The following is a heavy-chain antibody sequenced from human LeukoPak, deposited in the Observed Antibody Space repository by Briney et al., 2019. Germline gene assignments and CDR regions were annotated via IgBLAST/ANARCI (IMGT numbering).Heavy chain of an antibody. Sequence: SETLSLTCTVSGGSISGYYWSWIRQPPGKGPEWMGYIYYSGSTDYNPSLKSRVTMSVDTSKNQFSLKLSSVTTADTAVYYCARSILHSGGSCCWYYFDYWGQGTLVTVSS. CDR2: IYYSGST. CDR3: ARSILHSGGSCCWYYFDY. D-gene: IGHD2-15*01. CDR1: GGSISGYY. J-gene: IGHJ4*02. V-gene: IGHV4-59*01.